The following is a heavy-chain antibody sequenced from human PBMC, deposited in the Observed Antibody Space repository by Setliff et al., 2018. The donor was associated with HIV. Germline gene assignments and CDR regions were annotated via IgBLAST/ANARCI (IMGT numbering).Heavy chain of an antibody. D-gene: IGHD3-22*01. J-gene: IGHJ5*02. CDR3: ARATSPRPMIRGGWFDP. V-gene: IGHV4-39*01. CDR1: GVSTSSSTYY. CDR2: IFYTGST. Sequence: SETLSLTCSVSGVSTSSSTYYWGWIRQPPGKGLEWIGYIFYTGSTYYNPSLKSRVTISVDTSKNQFSLKLRSVTVADTATYYCARATSPRPMIRGGWFDPWGQGILVTV.